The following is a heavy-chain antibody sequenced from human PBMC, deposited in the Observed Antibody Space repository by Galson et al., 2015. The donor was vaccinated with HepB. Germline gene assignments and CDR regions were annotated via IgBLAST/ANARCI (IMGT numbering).Heavy chain of an antibody. CDR2: ISVDDDRT. Sequence: SVKVSCKAAGYTFSTHDISWVRQAPGQGLEWMGWISVDDDRTNYARKFQGRVTMTTDTSTNTAYMELRSLRSDDTAMYFCTRSTNGWYKFDYWGQGTLVIVSS. J-gene: IGHJ4*02. V-gene: IGHV1-18*01. D-gene: IGHD6-19*01. CDR3: TRSTNGWYKFDY. CDR1: GYTFSTHD.